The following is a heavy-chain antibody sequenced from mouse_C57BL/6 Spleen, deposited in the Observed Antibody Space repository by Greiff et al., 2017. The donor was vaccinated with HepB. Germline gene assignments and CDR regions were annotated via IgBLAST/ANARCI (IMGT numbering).Heavy chain of an antibody. CDR3: ARHEGAYNFDY. J-gene: IGHJ2*01. CDR2: ISSGGSYT. Sequence: EVKVVESGGDLVKPGGSLKLSCAASGFTFSSYGMSWVRQTPDKRLEWVATISSGGSYTYYPDSVKGRFTISRDNAKNTLYLQMSSLKSEDTAMYYCARHEGAYNFDYWGQGTTLTVSS. V-gene: IGHV5-6*01. CDR1: GFTFSSYG. D-gene: IGHD2-10*01.